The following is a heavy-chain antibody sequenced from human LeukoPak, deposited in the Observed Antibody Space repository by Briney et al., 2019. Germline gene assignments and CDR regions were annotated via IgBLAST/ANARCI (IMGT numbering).Heavy chain of an antibody. D-gene: IGHD3-3*01. J-gene: IGHJ6*02. Sequence: ASVKVSCKASGYTFTIYAMNWVRQAPGQGLEWMGWINTNTGNPTYAQGFTGRFVFSLDTSVSTAYLQICSLKAEDTAVYYCARDGPYYDFWSGYYTDGPYGMDVWGQGTTVTVSS. CDR1: GYTFTIYA. CDR3: ARDGPYYDFWSGYYTDGPYGMDV. CDR2: INTNTGNP. V-gene: IGHV7-4-1*01.